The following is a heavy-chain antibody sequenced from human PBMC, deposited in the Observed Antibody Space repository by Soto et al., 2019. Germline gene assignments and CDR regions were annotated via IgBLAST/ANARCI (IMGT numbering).Heavy chain of an antibody. J-gene: IGHJ4*02. V-gene: IGHV3-23*01. Sequence: EVQLLDSGGGLVQPGGSPRLSCAASGFAFSDYAMNWVRQAPGKGLEWVSSIRGSAATPYYADAVKGRFTISRDNSRNMLFLQMNSLRAEDTAVYYCAKDRDYFDYWGQGTLVTVSS. CDR3: AKDRDYFDY. CDR1: GFAFSDYA. CDR2: IRGSAATP.